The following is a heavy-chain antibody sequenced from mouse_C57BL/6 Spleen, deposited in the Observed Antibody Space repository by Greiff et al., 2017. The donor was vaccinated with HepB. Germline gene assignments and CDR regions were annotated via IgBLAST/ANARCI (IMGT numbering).Heavy chain of an antibody. J-gene: IGHJ1*03. CDR3: AENYYGSSYVYFDV. V-gene: IGHV1-26*01. Sequence: EVQLQQSGPELVKPGASVKISCKASGYTFTDYYMNWVKQSHGKSLEWIGDINPNNGGTSYNQKFKGKATLTVDKSSSTAYMELRSLTSEDSAVYYCAENYYGSSYVYFDVWGTGTTVTVSS. D-gene: IGHD1-1*01. CDR2: INPNNGGT. CDR1: GYTFTDYY.